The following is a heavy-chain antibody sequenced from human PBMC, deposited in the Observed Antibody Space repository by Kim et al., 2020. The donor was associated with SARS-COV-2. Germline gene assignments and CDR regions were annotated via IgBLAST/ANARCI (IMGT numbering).Heavy chain of an antibody. Sequence: GESLKISCKGSGYSFTSYWIGWVRQMPGKGLEWMGIIYPGDSDTRYSPSFQGQVTISADKSISTAYLQWSSLKASDTAMYYCARFSRDGYNYWYFDLWGRGTLVTVSS. D-gene: IGHD5-12*01. CDR3: ARFSRDGYNYWYFDL. CDR2: IYPGDSDT. V-gene: IGHV5-51*01. CDR1: GYSFTSYW. J-gene: IGHJ2*01.